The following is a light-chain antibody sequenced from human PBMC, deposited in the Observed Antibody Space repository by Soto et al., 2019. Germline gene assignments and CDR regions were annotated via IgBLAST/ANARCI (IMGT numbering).Light chain of an antibody. CDR1: SSDVGGYNY. CDR3: SSYACSNPFV. V-gene: IGLV2-8*01. J-gene: IGLJ1*01. CDR2: EVS. Sequence: QSALTQPPSASGSPGQSVTISCTGTSSDVGGYNYVSWYQQHPGKAPKLMIYEVSKRPSGVPDRFSGSKSGNTASLTVSGLQAEDEADYYCSSYACSNPFVFGAGTMVTVL.